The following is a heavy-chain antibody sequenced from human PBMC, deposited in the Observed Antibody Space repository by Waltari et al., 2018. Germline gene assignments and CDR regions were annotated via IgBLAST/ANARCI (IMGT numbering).Heavy chain of an antibody. CDR3: ARPVGGYSGYDSWFFDL. CDR2: IYYGGNT. J-gene: IGHJ2*01. Sequence: QLQLQESGPGLVKPSETLSLTCTVSGGLISSLHYHWGWIRQPPGKGLEWIGSIYYGGNTYSNPSLQSQVTISVDTSKNQFSLSMSSVTAADTAVYYCARPVGGYSGYDSWFFDLWGRGTLVTVSS. V-gene: IGHV4-39*01. D-gene: IGHD5-12*01. CDR1: GGLISSLHYH.